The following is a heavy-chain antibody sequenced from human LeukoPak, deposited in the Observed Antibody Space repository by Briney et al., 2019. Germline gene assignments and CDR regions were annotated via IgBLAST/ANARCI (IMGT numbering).Heavy chain of an antibody. CDR2: ISSSSTYI. D-gene: IGHD3-3*01. Sequence: PGGSLRLSCAASGFTFSSYSMNWVGQAPGKGLEWVSSISSSSTYIYYADSVKGRFTISRDNAKNALYLQMNSMSAEDTGVYYCARVFGVVQQGDGMDVWGQGTTVTVSS. CDR1: GFTFSSYS. CDR3: ARVFGVVQQGDGMDV. J-gene: IGHJ6*02. V-gene: IGHV3-21*01.